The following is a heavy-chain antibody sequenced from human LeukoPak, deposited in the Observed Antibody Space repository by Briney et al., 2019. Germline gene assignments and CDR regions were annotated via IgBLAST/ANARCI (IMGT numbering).Heavy chain of an antibody. Sequence: GGSLRLSCAASEFTLSRYWMSWVRQAPGKGLEWVANINQDGREKYYVDSVKGRFTISRDNAKNSLYLQMNSLRAEDTAVYYCAPSDYWGQGTLVTVSS. CDR1: EFTLSRYW. J-gene: IGHJ4*02. CDR3: APSDY. V-gene: IGHV3-7*01. CDR2: INQDGREK.